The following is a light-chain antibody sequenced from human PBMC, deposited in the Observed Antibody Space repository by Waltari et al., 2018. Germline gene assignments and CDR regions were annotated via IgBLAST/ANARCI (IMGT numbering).Light chain of an antibody. CDR3: QQYKSHFRT. CDR1: QSISRW. CDR2: KAS. J-gene: IGKJ1*01. Sequence: DIQMTQSPSTLSPSVGDRVNITCRANQSISRWLAWHQQKPGKAPKLLIYKASSLESGVPSRFSGSGSGTEFTLTSSSLQPDDFATYYCQQYKSHFRTFDQGTKVEVK. V-gene: IGKV1-5*03.